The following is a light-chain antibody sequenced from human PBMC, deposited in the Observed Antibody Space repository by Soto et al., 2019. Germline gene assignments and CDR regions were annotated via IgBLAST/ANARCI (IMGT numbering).Light chain of an antibody. CDR1: TSFIGSYNL. Sequence: QSSLTQPASVSGSPGQSITISCTGTTSFIGSYNLVSWYQQHTGKVPQVLIYEDTKRPSGVYNRFSGSISGIRAYLTISGLQAEDEADYYCCSYVGASTYVCGTGTKVTVL. J-gene: IGLJ1*01. CDR2: EDT. V-gene: IGLV2-23*01. CDR3: CSYVGASTYV.